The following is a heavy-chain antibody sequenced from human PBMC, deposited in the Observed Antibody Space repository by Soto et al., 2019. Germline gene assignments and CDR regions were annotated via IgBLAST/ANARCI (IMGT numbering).Heavy chain of an antibody. V-gene: IGHV1-69*01. CDR2: IIPIFGTA. Sequence: QVQLVQSGAEVKKPGSSVKVSCNASGGTFISYAISWVRQAPGQGLEWMGGIIPIFGTANYAQKFQGRVTITADETTSTAYMELSSLRTEDTAVYYCARADRYGIAVAGTIDYWGQGTLVTVSS. CDR1: GGTFISYA. D-gene: IGHD6-19*01. CDR3: ARADRYGIAVAGTIDY. J-gene: IGHJ4*02.